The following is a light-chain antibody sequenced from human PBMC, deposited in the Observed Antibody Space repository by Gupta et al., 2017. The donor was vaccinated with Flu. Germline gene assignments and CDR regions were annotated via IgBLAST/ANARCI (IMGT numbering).Light chain of an antibody. CDR3: MRGTHPRT. Sequence: PVTLGQPASISGRSSQSLVYKNGITYLSWFQQRPGQSPRRLIYEVSNRDSGVPDRFSGSGAGTDFTLKISRVEAEDVGVYYGMRGTHPRTFGQGTRLEI. CDR1: QSLVYKNGITY. V-gene: IGKV2-30*01. CDR2: EVS. J-gene: IGKJ2*01.